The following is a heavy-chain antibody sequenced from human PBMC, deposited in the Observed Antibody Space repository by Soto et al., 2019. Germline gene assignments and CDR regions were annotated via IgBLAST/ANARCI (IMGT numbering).Heavy chain of an antibody. Sequence: PSETLSLTCTVSGGSISSGGYYWSWIRQHPGKGLEWIGYIYYSGSTYYNPSFKSRVTISVDTSKNQFSLKLSSVTAADTAVYYCARGLRFLEWLSWFDPWGQGTLVTVSS. CDR2: IYYSGST. CDR3: ARGLRFLEWLSWFDP. V-gene: IGHV4-31*03. J-gene: IGHJ5*02. D-gene: IGHD3-3*01. CDR1: GGSISSGGYY.